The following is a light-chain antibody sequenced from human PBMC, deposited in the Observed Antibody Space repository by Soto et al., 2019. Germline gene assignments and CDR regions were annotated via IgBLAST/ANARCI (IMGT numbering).Light chain of an antibody. CDR2: LGS. CDR1: QSLLHSNGYNY. CDR3: MQALQTIT. Sequence: DIVMTQSPRSLPVTPGEPASISRRSSQSLLHSNGYNYLDWYLQKPGQSPQLLIYLGSNRASGVPDRFSGSGSGTDFTLKISRVEAEDVGVYYCMQALQTITFGQGTRLEIK. J-gene: IGKJ5*01. V-gene: IGKV2-28*01.